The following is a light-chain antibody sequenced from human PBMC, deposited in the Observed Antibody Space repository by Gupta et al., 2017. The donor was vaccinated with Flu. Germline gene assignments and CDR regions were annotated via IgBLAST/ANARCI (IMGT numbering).Light chain of an antibody. V-gene: IGLV2-8*01. CDR3: SAYAGNYNLV. CDR2: EVS. CDR1: NSDVGSYNY. Sequence: QSALTQPPSAAGSPGQSVTISCTGTNSDVGSYNYVSWYQQHPGKVHKLLIYEVSKRPAGVPARFSGSKAGNTASLTISGLQAEEESVFYCSAYAGNYNLVFGGGTKMTVL. J-gene: IGLJ2*01.